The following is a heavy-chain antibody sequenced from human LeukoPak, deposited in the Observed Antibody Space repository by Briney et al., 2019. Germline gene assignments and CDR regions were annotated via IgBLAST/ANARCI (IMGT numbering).Heavy chain of an antibody. J-gene: IGHJ4*02. V-gene: IGHV1-2*02. Sequence: ASVKVSCKASGYTFTGYYMHWVRQAPGQGLEWMGWINPNSGGTNYAQKFQGRVTMTRDTSTSTVYMELSSLRSEDTAVYYCARVPPALYASSGYYYDYFDYWGQGTLVTVSS. CDR3: ARVPPALYASSGYYYDYFDY. CDR2: INPNSGGT. D-gene: IGHD3-22*01. CDR1: GYTFTGYY.